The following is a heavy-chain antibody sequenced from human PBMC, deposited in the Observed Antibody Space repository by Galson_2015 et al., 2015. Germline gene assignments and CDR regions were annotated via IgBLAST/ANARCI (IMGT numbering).Heavy chain of an antibody. D-gene: IGHD4-23*01. CDR1: GFTFSDYY. J-gene: IGHJ2*01. V-gene: IGHV3-11*06. CDR3: ARDFWDLRWYPPDWYFDL. CDR2: ISSSSSYT. Sequence: SLRLSCAASGFTFSDYYMSWLRQAPGKGLEWVSYISSSSSYTNYADSVKGRFTISRDNAKNSLYLQMNSLRDEDTAVYYCARDFWDLRWYPPDWYFDLWGRGTLVTVSS.